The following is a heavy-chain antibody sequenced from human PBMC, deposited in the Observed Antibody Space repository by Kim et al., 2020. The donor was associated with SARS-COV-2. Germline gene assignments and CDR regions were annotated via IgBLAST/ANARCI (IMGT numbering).Heavy chain of an antibody. V-gene: IGHV3-30-3*01. J-gene: IGHJ4*02. Sequence: GRSLRLSCAASGFTFSSYAMHWVRQAPGKGLEWVAVISYDGSNKYYADSVKGRFTISRDNSKNTLYLQMNSLRAEDTAVYYCAREFIAAAGRGFDYWGQGTLVTVSS. CDR2: ISYDGSNK. CDR3: AREFIAAAGRGFDY. CDR1: GFTFSSYA. D-gene: IGHD6-13*01.